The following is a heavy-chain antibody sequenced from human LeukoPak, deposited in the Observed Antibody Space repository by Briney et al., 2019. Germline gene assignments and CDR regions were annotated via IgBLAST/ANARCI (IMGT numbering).Heavy chain of an antibody. CDR2: IIPILGIA. Sequence: ASVKVSCKAPGGTFSSYAISWVRQAPGQGLEWMGRIIPILGIANYAQKFQGRVTITADKSTSTAYMELSSLRSEDTAVYYCARASRPYGDYRYWGQGTLVTVSS. V-gene: IGHV1-69*04. CDR1: GGTFSSYA. D-gene: IGHD4-17*01. J-gene: IGHJ4*02. CDR3: ARASRPYGDYRY.